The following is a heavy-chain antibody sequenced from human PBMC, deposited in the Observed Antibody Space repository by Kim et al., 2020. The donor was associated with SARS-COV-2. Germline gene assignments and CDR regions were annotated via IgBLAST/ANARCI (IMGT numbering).Heavy chain of an antibody. V-gene: IGHV3-9*01. CDR1: GFTFDDYA. CDR3: AKDPYPELLYYFDY. D-gene: IGHD1-26*01. CDR2: ISWNSGSI. J-gene: IGHJ4*02. Sequence: GGSLRLSCAASGFTFDDYAMHWVRQAPGKGLEWVSGISWNSGSIGYADSVKGRFTISRDNAKNSLYLQMNSLRAEDTALYYCAKDPYPELLYYFDYWGQGTLVTVSS.